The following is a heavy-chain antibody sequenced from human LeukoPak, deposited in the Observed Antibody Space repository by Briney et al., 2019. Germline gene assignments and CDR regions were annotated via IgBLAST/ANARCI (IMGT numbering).Heavy chain of an antibody. Sequence: SVKVSCKASGYTFTSYGISWVRQAPGQGLEWMGGIIPIFGTANYAQKFQGRVTITADESTSTAYMELSSMRSEDTAVYYCARGIAPLEEMATINLLIGWGQGTLVTVSS. D-gene: IGHD5-24*01. CDR3: ARGIAPLEEMATINLLIG. CDR2: IIPIFGTA. V-gene: IGHV1-69*13. CDR1: GYTFTSYG. J-gene: IGHJ4*02.